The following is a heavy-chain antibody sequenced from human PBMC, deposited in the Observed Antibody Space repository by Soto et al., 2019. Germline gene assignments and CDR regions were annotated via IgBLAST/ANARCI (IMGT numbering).Heavy chain of an antibody. V-gene: IGHV3-7*03. Sequence: GGSLRLSCAASGFPYFSYWMSWVRHVPGKGLEWVANIKEDGSEKYYVDPVKGRFTVSRDNARNLLYLEMKSLRVEDTAVYYCAKDPPYGAGSRNGMDLWGQGTTVTVPS. CDR2: IKEDGSEK. CDR1: GFPYFSYW. D-gene: IGHD3-10*01. CDR3: AKDPPYGAGSRNGMDL. J-gene: IGHJ6*02.